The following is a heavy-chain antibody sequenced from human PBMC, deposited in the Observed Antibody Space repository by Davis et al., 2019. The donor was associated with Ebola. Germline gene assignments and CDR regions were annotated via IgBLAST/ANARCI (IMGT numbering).Heavy chain of an antibody. D-gene: IGHD3-22*01. CDR2: IKQDGSEK. V-gene: IGHV3-7*01. CDR3: ARERYYYDSSGYYDY. J-gene: IGHJ4*02. CDR1: GFTFSSYW. Sequence: GESLKISCAVSGFTFSSYWMSWVRQAPGKGLEWVANIKQDGSEKYYVDSVKGRFTISRDNAKNSLYLQMNSLRAEDTAVYYCARERYYYDSSGYYDYWGQGTLLTVSS.